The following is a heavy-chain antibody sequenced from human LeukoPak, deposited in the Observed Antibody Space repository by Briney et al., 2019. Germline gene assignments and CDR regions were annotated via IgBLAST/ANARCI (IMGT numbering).Heavy chain of an antibody. V-gene: IGHV1-69*05. Sequence: ASVKVSCKASGGTFSSYAISWVRQAPGQGLEWMGRIIPIFGTADYAQKFQGRVTITTDESTSTAYMELSSLRSEDTAVYCCARDLEYSSSLGYWGQGTLVTVSS. CDR2: IIPIFGTA. D-gene: IGHD6-6*01. CDR3: ARDLEYSSSLGY. J-gene: IGHJ4*02. CDR1: GGTFSSYA.